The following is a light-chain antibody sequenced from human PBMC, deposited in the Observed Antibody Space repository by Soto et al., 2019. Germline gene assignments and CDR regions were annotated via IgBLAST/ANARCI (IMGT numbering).Light chain of an antibody. CDR1: RSDIGTYNY. V-gene: IGLV2-14*03. Sequence: QSALTQPASMSGSPGQSITISCTGTRSDIGTYNYLSWYQQHPGKAPRLVISDVSNRPSGVSNRFSGSKSGNTASLTITGLHSEDEADYYCMSYTTTSSFVFGSGTKVTVL. CDR3: MSYTTTSSFV. J-gene: IGLJ1*01. CDR2: DVS.